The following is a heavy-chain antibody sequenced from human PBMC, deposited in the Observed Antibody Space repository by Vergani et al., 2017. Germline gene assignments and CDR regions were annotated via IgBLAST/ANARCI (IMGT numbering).Heavy chain of an antibody. Sequence: QVQLQESGPGLVKPSETLSLTCTVSGYSNNSGYYWGWIRQPPGKGLEWIGNIYHSGNTYYTPSLKSRVTISVDTSKNQFSLKLTSVTAADTAVYYCARDFGSDDSSGYRDYWGQGTLVTVSS. J-gene: IGHJ4*02. CDR1: GYSNNSGYY. V-gene: IGHV4-38-2*02. D-gene: IGHD3-22*01. CDR2: IYHSGNT. CDR3: ARDFGSDDSSGYRDY.